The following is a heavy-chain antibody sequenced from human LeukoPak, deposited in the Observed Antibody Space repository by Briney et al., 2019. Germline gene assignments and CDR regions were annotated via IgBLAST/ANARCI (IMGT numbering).Heavy chain of an antibody. CDR1: GYTFTDYN. CDR2: INPYSGGT. Sequence: ASVKVSCKASGYTFTDYNIHWVRQAPGQGLEWMGWINPYSGGTNYAQKLQGRVTMTRDMSIRTAYMELSRLRSDDTAVYFCARVLARTGYCSGGSCYAGGYWGQGTLVTVSS. CDR3: ARVLARTGYCSGGSCYAGGY. D-gene: IGHD2-15*01. V-gene: IGHV1-2*02. J-gene: IGHJ4*02.